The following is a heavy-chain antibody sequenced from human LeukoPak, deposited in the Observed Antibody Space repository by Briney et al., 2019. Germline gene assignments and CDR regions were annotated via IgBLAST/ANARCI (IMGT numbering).Heavy chain of an antibody. CDR1: GGSISSYY. CDR3: ARVYYSSSYDYWYFNL. V-gene: IGHV4-59*01. Sequence: SETLSLTCTVSGGSISSYYWSWIRQPPGKGLEWIGYIYYSGNTNYNPSLKSRLTISIDTSKNQFSLKLSSVTAADTAVYYCARVYYSSSYDYWYFNLWGRGTLVTVSS. CDR2: IYYSGNT. D-gene: IGHD6-13*01. J-gene: IGHJ2*01.